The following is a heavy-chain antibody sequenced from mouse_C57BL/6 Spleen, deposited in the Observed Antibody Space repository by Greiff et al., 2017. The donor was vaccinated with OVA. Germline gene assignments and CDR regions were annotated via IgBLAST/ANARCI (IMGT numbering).Heavy chain of an antibody. CDR3: ARRSDGNFFDY. CDR1: GYTFTSYW. V-gene: IGHV1-50*01. CDR2: IDPSVSYT. Sequence: VQLQQSGAELVKPGASVKLSCKASGYTFTSYWMQWVKQRPGQGLEWIGEIDPSVSYTNSNQKFKGKATLTVDTSSSTAYMQLSSLTSEDSAVYYCARRSDGNFFDYWGQGTTLTVSS. J-gene: IGHJ2*01. D-gene: IGHD2-1*01.